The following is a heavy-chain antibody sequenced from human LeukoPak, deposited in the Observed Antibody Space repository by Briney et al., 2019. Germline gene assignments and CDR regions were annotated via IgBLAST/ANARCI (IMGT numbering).Heavy chain of an antibody. V-gene: IGHV4-61*02. J-gene: IGHJ4*02. D-gene: IGHD3-3*01. Sequence: SQTLSLTCTVSGGSISSGSYYWSWIRQPAGKGLEWIGRIYTSGSTNYNPSLKSRVTISVDTSKNQFSLKLSSVTAADTAVYYCARDADTIFGVVPDDYWGQGTLVTVSS. CDR1: GGSISSGSYY. CDR3: ARDADTIFGVVPDDY. CDR2: IYTSGST.